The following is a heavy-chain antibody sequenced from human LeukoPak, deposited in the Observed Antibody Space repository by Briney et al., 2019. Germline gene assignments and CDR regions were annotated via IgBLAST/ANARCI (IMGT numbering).Heavy chain of an antibody. V-gene: IGHV3-49*04. CDR1: GFTFSSYE. Sequence: HPGGSLRLSCAASGFTFSSYEMSWVRQAPGKGLEWVGFIRSKAYGGTTEYAASVKGRFTISRDDSKSIAYLQMNSLKTEDTAVYYCTRDPDYDYVWGSYRYSYWGQGTLVTVSS. D-gene: IGHD3-16*02. J-gene: IGHJ4*02. CDR3: TRDPDYDYVWGSYRYSY. CDR2: IRSKAYGGTT.